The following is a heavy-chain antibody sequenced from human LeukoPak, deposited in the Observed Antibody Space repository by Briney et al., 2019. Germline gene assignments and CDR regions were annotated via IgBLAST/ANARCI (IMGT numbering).Heavy chain of an antibody. D-gene: IGHD4-17*01. Sequence: PSGTLSLTCAVYGGSFSGYYWSWIRQPPGKGLEWIGEINHSGSTNYNPSLKSRVTISVDTSKNQFSLKLSSVTAADTAVYYCARARLRSTYYYYGMDVWGQGTTVTVSS. V-gene: IGHV4-34*01. CDR2: INHSGST. CDR3: ARARLRSTYYYYGMDV. J-gene: IGHJ6*02. CDR1: GGSFSGYY.